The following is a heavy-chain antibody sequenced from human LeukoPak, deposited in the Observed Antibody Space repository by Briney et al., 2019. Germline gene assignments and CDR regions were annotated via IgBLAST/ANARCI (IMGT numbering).Heavy chain of an antibody. CDR2: ISAYNGNT. CDR3: ARGGEYYAYVWGSYRQPNWFDP. CDR1: GYTFTSYG. Sequence: ASVKVSCKASGYTFTSYGISWVRQAPGQGLEWMGWISAYNGNTNYAQKLQGRVTMTTDTSTSTAYMELRSLRSDDTAVYYCARGGEYYAYVWGSYRQPNWFDPWGQETLVTVSS. J-gene: IGHJ5*02. V-gene: IGHV1-18*01. D-gene: IGHD3-16*02.